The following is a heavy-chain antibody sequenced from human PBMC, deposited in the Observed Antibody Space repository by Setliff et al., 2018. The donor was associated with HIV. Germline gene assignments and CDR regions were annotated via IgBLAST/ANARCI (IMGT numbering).Heavy chain of an antibody. CDR2: IYYTGRT. D-gene: IGHD1-26*01. CDR1: GGSISSYDYN. J-gene: IGHJ5*02. Sequence: KASETLSLTCTVSGGSISSYDYNWGWIRQPPGKGLEWIANIYYTGRTYYNPSLKSRVTISVDTSQNQFSLKVTSLTAADTAVYYCARYRRGAEWFDPWGQGTLVTVSS. V-gene: IGHV4-39*01. CDR3: ARYRRGAEWFDP.